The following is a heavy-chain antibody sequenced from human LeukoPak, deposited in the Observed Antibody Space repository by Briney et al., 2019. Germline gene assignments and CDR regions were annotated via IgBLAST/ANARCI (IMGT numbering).Heavy chain of an antibody. CDR3: AKGGLAAAGTPIDY. CDR2: ISGSGGST. D-gene: IGHD6-13*01. V-gene: IGHV3-23*01. CDR1: GFTFSSYA. Sequence: GRSLRRSCAASGFTFSSYAMSWVRQAPGKGLEWVSAISGSGGSTYYADSVKGRFTISRDNSKNTLYLQMNSLRAEDTAVYYCAKGGLAAAGTPIDYWGQGTLVTVSS. J-gene: IGHJ4*02.